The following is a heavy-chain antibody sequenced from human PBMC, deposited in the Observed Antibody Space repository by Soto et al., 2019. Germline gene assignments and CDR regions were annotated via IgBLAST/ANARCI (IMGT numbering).Heavy chain of an antibody. J-gene: IGHJ6*03. V-gene: IGHV1-18*01. CDR2: ISAYNGNT. CDR1: GYTFTSYG. CDR3: ARALLNSGYDYAGYYYYMDV. Sequence: ASVKVSCKASGYTFTSYGISWVRQAPGQGLEWMGWISAYNGNTNYAQKLQGRVTMTTDTSTSTAYMELRSLRSDDTAVYYCARALLNSGYDYAGYYYYMDVWGKGTTVTVSS. D-gene: IGHD5-12*01.